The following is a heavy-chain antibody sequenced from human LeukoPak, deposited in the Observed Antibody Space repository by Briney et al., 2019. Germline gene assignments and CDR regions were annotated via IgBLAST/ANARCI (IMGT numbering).Heavy chain of an antibody. D-gene: IGHD3-10*01. CDR2: INPNSGGT. Sequence: ASVKVSCKASGYTFTGYYMRWVQQAPGQGPEWMGRINPNSGGTNYAQKFQGRVTMTRDTSISTAYMELSRLRSDDTAVYYCARGPPTMVRGVGGLYWGQGTLVTVSS. V-gene: IGHV1-2*06. CDR1: GYTFTGYY. CDR3: ARGPPTMVRGVGGLY. J-gene: IGHJ4*02.